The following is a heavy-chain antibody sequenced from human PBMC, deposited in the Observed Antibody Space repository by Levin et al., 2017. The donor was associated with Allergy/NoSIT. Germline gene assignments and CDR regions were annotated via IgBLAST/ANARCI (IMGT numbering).Heavy chain of an antibody. V-gene: IGHV3-23*01. Sequence: GESLKISCAASGFTFSSYAMSWVRQAPGKGLEWVSAISGSGGSTYYADSVKGRFTISRDNSKNTLYLQMNSLRAEDTAVYYCAKDYGRGVGATRGEDAFDIWGQGTMVTVSS. CDR1: GFTFSSYA. CDR3: AKDYGRGVGATRGEDAFDI. J-gene: IGHJ3*02. CDR2: ISGSGGST. D-gene: IGHD1-26*01.